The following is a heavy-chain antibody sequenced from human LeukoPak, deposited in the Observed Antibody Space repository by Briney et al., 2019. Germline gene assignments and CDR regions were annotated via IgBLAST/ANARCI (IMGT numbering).Heavy chain of an antibody. J-gene: IGHJ6*02. D-gene: IGHD3-9*01. CDR1: GGSISSYY. Sequence: SETLSLTCTVPGGSISSYYWSWIRQPPGKGLEWIGYIYYSGSTNYNPSLKSRVAISVDTSKNQFSLKLSSVTAADTAVYYCARVPHYDILTGYTQTNYYYGMDIWGQGTTVTVSS. CDR2: IYYSGST. V-gene: IGHV4-59*01. CDR3: ARVPHYDILTGYTQTNYYYGMDI.